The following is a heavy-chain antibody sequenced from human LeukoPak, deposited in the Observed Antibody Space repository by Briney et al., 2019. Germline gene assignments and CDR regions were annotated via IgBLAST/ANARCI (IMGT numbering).Heavy chain of an antibody. V-gene: IGHV1-46*01. D-gene: IGHD3-10*01. CDR1: GYTFTSYY. CDR2: INPIGGST. CDR3: ARDPAPPLVLPMYYFDY. Sequence: GASVKVSCKASGYTFTSYYMHWVRQALGQGLEWMGIINPIGGSTSYAQKFQGRVTMTRDTSTSTVYMELSSLRSEDTAVYYCARDPAPPLVLPMYYFDYWGQGTLVTVSS. J-gene: IGHJ4*02.